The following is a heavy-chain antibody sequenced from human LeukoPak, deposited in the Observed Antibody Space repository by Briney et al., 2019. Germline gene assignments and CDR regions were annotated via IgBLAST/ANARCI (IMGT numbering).Heavy chain of an antibody. CDR2: IYYSGST. D-gene: IGHD1-26*01. V-gene: IGHV4-59*01. J-gene: IGHJ3*02. CDR1: GGSISSYY. CDR3: ARYIVSYPHDAFDI. Sequence: PSETLSLTCTVSGGSISSYYWIWIRQPPGKGLEWIGYIYYSGSTNYNPSLKSRVTISVDTSKKQFSLKLSSVTAADTAFYYCARYIVSYPHDAFDIWGQGTMVTLSS.